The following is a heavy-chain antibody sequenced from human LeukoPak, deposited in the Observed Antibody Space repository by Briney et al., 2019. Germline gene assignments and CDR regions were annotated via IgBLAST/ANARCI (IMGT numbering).Heavy chain of an antibody. Sequence: GGSLRLSCAASGFTVSSNYMSWVRQAPGKGLEWVSVIYSGGSTYYADSVKGRFTISRDNSKNTLYLQMNSLRAEDTAVYYCARDSRLSTGVSDYWGQGTLVTVSS. D-gene: IGHD1-14*01. J-gene: IGHJ4*02. CDR3: ARDSRLSTGVSDY. CDR1: GFTVSSNY. V-gene: IGHV3-66*02. CDR2: IYSGGST.